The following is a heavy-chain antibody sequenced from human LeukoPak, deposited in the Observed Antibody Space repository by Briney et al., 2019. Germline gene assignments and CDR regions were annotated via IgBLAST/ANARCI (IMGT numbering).Heavy chain of an antibody. J-gene: IGHJ4*02. V-gene: IGHV3-7*01. CDR1: GFTFSSYW. CDR2: IKQDGSEK. CDR3: ARDVGDSSGWYGDSWYFDY. Sequence: GGSLRLSCAASGFTFSSYWMSWVRQAPGKGLEWVANIKQDGSEKYYVDSVKGRFTISRDNAKNSLYLQMNSLRAEDTAVYYCARDVGDSSGWYGDSWYFDYWGQGTLVTVSS. D-gene: IGHD6-19*01.